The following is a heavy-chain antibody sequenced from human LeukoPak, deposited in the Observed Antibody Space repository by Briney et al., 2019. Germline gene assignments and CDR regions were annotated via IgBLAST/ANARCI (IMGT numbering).Heavy chain of an antibody. CDR2: IRSKANNYAT. D-gene: IGHD5-12*01. CDR1: GFAFSDSA. Sequence: GGSLILSCAASGFAFSDSAIHWVRQASGKGLEWIGRIRSKANNYATAYGTSVKGRFTISRDDSKNTAYLQMNSLKTEDTAVYYCTRGSATVATWEGTFDLWGRGTLVTVSS. J-gene: IGHJ2*01. V-gene: IGHV3-73*01. CDR3: TRGSATVATWEGTFDL.